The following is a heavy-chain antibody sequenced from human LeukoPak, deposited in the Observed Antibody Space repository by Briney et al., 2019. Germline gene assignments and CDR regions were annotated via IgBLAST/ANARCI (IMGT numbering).Heavy chain of an antibody. J-gene: IGHJ4*02. Sequence: KPGGSLRLSCAASGFTFSSYSMNWVRQAPGKGLEWVATIGNTETFYADSVTGRFTISRDNSKNTVNLQMNRLRVEDTAIYYCAKDWIQFNRVFDCFDSWGQGTLVTVSS. D-gene: IGHD5-18*01. CDR1: GFTFSSYS. CDR2: TIGNTET. CDR3: AKDWIQFNRVFDCFDS. V-gene: IGHV3-21*04.